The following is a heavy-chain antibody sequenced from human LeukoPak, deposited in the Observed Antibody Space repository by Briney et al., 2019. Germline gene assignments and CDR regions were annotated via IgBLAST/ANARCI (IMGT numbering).Heavy chain of an antibody. D-gene: IGHD2/OR15-2a*01. Sequence: GKSLRLSCAASGFTVSNDYMGWVRQAPGKGLEWVSLIYSSGRTYYIDSVRGRFTISRHTSKNTLYLQMDSLTIEDTAVYYCAKAPRILDAFDVWGHGTMVTVSS. CDR2: IYSSGRT. CDR3: AKAPRILDAFDV. J-gene: IGHJ3*01. V-gene: IGHV3-53*04. CDR1: GFTVSNDY.